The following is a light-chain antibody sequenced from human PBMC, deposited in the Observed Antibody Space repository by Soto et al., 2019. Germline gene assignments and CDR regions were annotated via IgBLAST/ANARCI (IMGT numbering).Light chain of an antibody. CDR2: KAS. J-gene: IGKJ1*01. Sequence: PRTQSPSTLSGSVGDRVTITCRASQTISSWLAWYQQKPGKAPKLLIYKASNLQSGVPSRFSASGSGTDFTITISSLQPEDFATYFCQQSYSTPPWTFGQGTKV. CDR3: QQSYSTPPWT. CDR1: QTISSW. V-gene: IGKV1-39*01.